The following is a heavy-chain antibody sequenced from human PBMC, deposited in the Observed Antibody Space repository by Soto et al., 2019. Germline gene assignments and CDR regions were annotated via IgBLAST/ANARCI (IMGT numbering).Heavy chain of an antibody. CDR2: IFSAGST. Sequence: EVQLVESGGGLVQPGGSLRLSCAASGFTASNNYMTWVAQAPGRGLDWVSIIFSAGSTYYADSVRGRFTITRDNSKNTLYLQMNSLRAEDTAIYYCARGAGGNSWRSPTFDSWGQGTLVTVSS. J-gene: IGHJ4*02. D-gene: IGHD5-18*01. CDR1: GFTASNNY. CDR3: ARGAGGNSWRSPTFDS. V-gene: IGHV3-66*01.